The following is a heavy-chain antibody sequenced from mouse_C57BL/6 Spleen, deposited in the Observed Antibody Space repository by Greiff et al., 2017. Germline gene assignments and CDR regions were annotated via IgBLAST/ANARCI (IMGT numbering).Heavy chain of an antibody. J-gene: IGHJ1*03. CDR3: ARGGYYRYFDV. CDR2: IYPGDGDT. V-gene: IGHV1-82*01. CDR1: GYAFSSSW. Sequence: QVQLQQSGPELVKPGASVKISCKASGYAFSSSWMNWVKQRPGKGLEWIGRIYPGDGDTNYNGKFKGKATLTADKSSSTAYMQLSSLTSEDSAVYFCARGGYYRYFDVWGTGTTVTVSS. D-gene: IGHD2-2*01.